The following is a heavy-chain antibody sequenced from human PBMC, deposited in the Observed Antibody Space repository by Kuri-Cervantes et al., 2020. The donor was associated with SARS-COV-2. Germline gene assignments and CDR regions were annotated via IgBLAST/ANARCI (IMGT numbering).Heavy chain of an antibody. Sequence: SETLSLTCTVSGGSISSHYWSWIRQPPGKGLEWIGYIYYSGSTNYNPSLKSRVTISVDTSKNQFSLKLSSVTAADTAVYYCARDGGIAAAGMEDWFDPWGQGTLVTVSS. CDR1: GGSISSHY. D-gene: IGHD6-13*01. J-gene: IGHJ5*02. CDR3: ARDGGIAAAGMEDWFDP. V-gene: IGHV4-59*11. CDR2: IYYSGST.